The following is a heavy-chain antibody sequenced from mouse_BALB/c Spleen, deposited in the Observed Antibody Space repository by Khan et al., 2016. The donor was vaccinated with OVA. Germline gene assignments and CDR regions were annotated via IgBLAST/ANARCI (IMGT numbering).Heavy chain of an antibody. CDR1: GFTFSGFG. V-gene: IGHV5-17*02. CDR3: ARRDSFDY. CDR2: ISSGSSTI. J-gene: IGHJ2*01. Sequence: EVELVESGGGLVQPGGSRKLSCAASGFTFSGFGMHWVRQAPEKGLEWVAYISSGSSTIYYADTVKGRFTISRDHPKNTLFLQMTSLRSEDTAMYYCARRDSFDYWGQGTTLTVSS.